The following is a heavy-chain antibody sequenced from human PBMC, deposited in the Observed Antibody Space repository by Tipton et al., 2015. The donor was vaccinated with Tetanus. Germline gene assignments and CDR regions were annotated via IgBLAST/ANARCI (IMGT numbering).Heavy chain of an antibody. CDR3: ARLHDITGMP. J-gene: IGHJ1*01. CDR1: GYIFSINY. V-gene: IGHV1-46*01. CDR2: INPGDWST. D-gene: IGHD1-1*01. Sequence: QLVQSGAEVKSPGASVKVSCKASGYIFSINYIHWVRQAPGHGLEWMGLINPGDWSTAYAQKFQDRVTMTGDTSTTTVYMELRSLSFEDTAVYYCARLHDITGMPWGQGALVTVSP.